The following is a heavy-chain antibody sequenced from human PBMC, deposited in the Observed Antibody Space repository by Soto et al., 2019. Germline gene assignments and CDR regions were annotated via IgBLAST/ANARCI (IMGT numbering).Heavy chain of an antibody. D-gene: IGHD2-2*01. CDR3: ARVVGGGIVLVPAAYNWFDP. CDR2: ISAYNGNT. Sequence: QVQLVQSGAEVKKPGASVKVSCKASGYTFTSYGISWVRQAPGQGLEWMGWISAYNGNTNYAQKLQGRVTMTTDTSTSTAYMELRSLRSDDTAVYYCARVVGGGIVLVPAAYNWFDPWGQGTLVTVSS. J-gene: IGHJ5*02. V-gene: IGHV1-18*01. CDR1: GYTFTSYG.